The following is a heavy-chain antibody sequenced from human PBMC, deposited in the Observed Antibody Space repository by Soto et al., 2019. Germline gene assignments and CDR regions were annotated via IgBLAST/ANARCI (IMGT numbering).Heavy chain of an antibody. D-gene: IGHD1-26*01. Sequence: SVKVSCKASGGTFSNYAINWVRQAPGQGLEWMGGIIPLFGTPNYAQKFQGRVTFTAHKSTSTAYMELRSLRSDDTAVYYCARGWETVGTTTPFAYWGQGXLVTVYS. CDR1: GGTFSNYA. CDR3: ARGWETVGTTTPFAY. J-gene: IGHJ4*02. CDR2: IIPLFGTP. V-gene: IGHV1-69*06.